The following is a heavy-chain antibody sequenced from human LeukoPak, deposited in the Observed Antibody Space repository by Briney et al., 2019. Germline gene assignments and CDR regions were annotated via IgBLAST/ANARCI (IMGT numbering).Heavy chain of an antibody. J-gene: IGHJ5*02. CDR1: GFTFSSYA. V-gene: IGHV3-23*01. D-gene: IGHD4-23*01. CDR2: ISGSGGST. CDR3: AKRRTTVITLDP. Sequence: PGGSLRLSCAASGFTFSSYAMSWVRQAPGKGLEWVSAISGSGGSTYYADSVKGRFTISRDNSKNTVSLQMNSLRAEDTAVYYCAKRRTTVITLDPWGQGTLVTVSS.